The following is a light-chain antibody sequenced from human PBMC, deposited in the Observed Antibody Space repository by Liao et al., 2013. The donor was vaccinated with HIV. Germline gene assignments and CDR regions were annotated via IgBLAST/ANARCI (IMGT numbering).Light chain of an antibody. V-gene: IGLV3-1*01. CDR1: KLGDKY. CDR2: QDV. Sequence: SYELTQAPSVSVSPGQTASITCSGDKLGDKYASWYQQKPGQSPVLVIYQDVKRPSGIPERFSGSNSGDTATLTISGTQAMDEADYYCQAWDIRTGVFGGGTKLTVL. CDR3: QAWDIRTGV. J-gene: IGLJ3*02.